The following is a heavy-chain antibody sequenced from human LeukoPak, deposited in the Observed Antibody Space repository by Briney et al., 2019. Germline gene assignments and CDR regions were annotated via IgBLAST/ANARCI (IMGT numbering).Heavy chain of an antibody. CDR1: GFTFSSYA. Sequence: GGSLRLSCAASGFTFSSYAMSWVRQAPGMGLEWVATITSSGGSTYYADSVKGRSTISRDNSKSTLYLQMNSLRAEDTAVYYCATSPNPLYYYDSSGWTDYWGQGTLVTVSS. CDR3: ATSPNPLYYYDSSGWTDY. D-gene: IGHD3-22*01. V-gene: IGHV3-23*01. J-gene: IGHJ4*02. CDR2: ITSSGGST.